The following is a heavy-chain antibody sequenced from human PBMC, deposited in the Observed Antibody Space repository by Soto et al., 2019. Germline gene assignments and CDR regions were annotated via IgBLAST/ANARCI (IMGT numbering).Heavy chain of an antibody. Sequence: PSETLSLTCAVSGGSISTSNLWTWVRQPPGKGLEWIGYIYYSGSTNYNPSLKSRVTISVDTSKNQFSLKLSSVTAADTAVYYCARRGRLYGSGSYYDYWGQGTLVTVSS. D-gene: IGHD3-10*01. CDR2: IYYSGST. CDR3: ARRGRLYGSGSYYDY. J-gene: IGHJ4*02. V-gene: IGHV4-4*02. CDR1: GGSISTSNL.